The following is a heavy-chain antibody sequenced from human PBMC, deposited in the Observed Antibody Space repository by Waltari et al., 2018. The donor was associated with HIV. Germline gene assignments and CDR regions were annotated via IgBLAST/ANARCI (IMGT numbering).Heavy chain of an antibody. J-gene: IGHJ4*02. V-gene: IGHV4-38-2*01. D-gene: IGHD2-15*01. CDR3: ARQIQCSGGSCHDAYFDY. CDR2: IYHSGST. CDR1: GYSISSGYY. Sequence: QVQLQESGPGLVKPSETLSLTCAVSGYSISSGYYWGWIRQPPGKGLEGIGRIYHSGSTYYNPSLKSRVTISVDTSKNQFSLKLSSVTAADTAVYYCARQIQCSGGSCHDAYFDYWGQGTLVTVSS.